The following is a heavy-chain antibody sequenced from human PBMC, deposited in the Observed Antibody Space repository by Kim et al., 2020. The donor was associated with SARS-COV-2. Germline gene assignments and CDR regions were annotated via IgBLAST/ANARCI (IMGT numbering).Heavy chain of an antibody. CDR1: GGSITSGVYW. CDR3: ARQLGFRKYFFAS. V-gene: IGHV4-39*01. D-gene: IGHD7-27*01. CDR2: AYRTGNT. Sequence: SETLSLTCTVSGGSITSGVYWWAWIRQPPGKTLEWIGSAYRTGNTLYNPSFESRFSISVVTSRHPLSLQLTSVTAADTPLYFCARQLGFRKYFFASWCQG. J-gene: IGHJ4*02.